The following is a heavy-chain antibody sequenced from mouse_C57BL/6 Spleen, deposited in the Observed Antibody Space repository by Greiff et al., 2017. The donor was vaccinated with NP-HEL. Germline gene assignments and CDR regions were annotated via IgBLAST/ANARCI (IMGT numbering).Heavy chain of an antibody. J-gene: IGHJ3*01. V-gene: IGHV1-7*01. CDR1: GYTFTSYW. Sequence: QVQLQQSGAELAKPGASVKLSCKASGYTFTSYWMHWVKQRPGQGLEWIGYINPSSGYTKYNQKFKDKATLTADKSSSTTYMQKSSLTYEDSAVYYCARRDYSNLAWFAYWGQGTLVTVSA. CDR3: ARRDYSNLAWFAY. CDR2: INPSSGYT. D-gene: IGHD2-5*01.